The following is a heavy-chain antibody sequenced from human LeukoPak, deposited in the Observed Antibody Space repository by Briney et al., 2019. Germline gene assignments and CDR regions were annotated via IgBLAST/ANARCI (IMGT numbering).Heavy chain of an antibody. Sequence: SETLSLTCTVSGGSISSYYWSWIRQPPGKGLEWIGNIYDRGSTKYNPSLKSRVTISVDTSKNQLSLRLSSVTATDTAVYYCAASARLVLKESVYWGQGPLVTVS. CDR1: GGSISSYY. CDR3: AASARLVLKESVY. J-gene: IGHJ4*02. V-gene: IGHV4-59*08. D-gene: IGHD6-13*01. CDR2: IYDRGST.